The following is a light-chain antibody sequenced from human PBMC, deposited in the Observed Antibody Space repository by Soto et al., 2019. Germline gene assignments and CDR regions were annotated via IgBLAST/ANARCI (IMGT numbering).Light chain of an antibody. CDR3: SSYTSSRAYV. V-gene: IGLV2-14*01. Sequence: QSALTQPASVSGSPGQSITISCTGTSSDVGGYNYVSWYQQQSGKAPELMIHEVSNRPSGVSNRFSGSKPGNTASLTISGLQAEDEADYYCSSYTSSRAYVFGIGTKVTVL. CDR1: SSDVGGYNY. J-gene: IGLJ1*01. CDR2: EVS.